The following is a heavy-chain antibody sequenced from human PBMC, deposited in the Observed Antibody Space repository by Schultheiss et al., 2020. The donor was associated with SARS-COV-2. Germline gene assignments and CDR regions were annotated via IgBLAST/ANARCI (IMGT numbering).Heavy chain of an antibody. CDR1: GGSISSYY. Sequence: ENLSLTCTVSGGSISSYYWSWIRQPPGKGLEWIGYIYYSGSTNYNPSLKSRVTISVDTSKNQFSLKLSSVTAADTAVYYCARGGDHLFPVDYWGQGTLVTVSS. J-gene: IGHJ4*02. CDR2: IYYSGST. V-gene: IGHV4-59*12. CDR3: ARGGDHLFPVDY. D-gene: IGHD4-17*01.